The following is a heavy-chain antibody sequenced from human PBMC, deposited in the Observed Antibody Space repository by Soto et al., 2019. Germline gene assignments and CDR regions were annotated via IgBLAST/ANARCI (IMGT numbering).Heavy chain of an antibody. CDR1: GFAFSSYA. CDR2: ISGSGGST. CDR3: AKDPLTLWSGYYMFHYFDY. D-gene: IGHD3-3*01. Sequence: GGSLRLSCASSGFAFSSYAMSWGRQAPGKGLEWVSAISGSGGSTYYADSVKGRFTISRDNSKNTLYLQMNSLRAEDTAVYYCAKDPLTLWSGYYMFHYFDYWGQGTLVTVSS. J-gene: IGHJ4*02. V-gene: IGHV3-23*01.